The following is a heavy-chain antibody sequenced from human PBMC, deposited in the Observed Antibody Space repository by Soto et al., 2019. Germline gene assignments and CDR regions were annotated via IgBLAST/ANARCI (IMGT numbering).Heavy chain of an antibody. V-gene: IGHV4-31*11. D-gene: IGHD3-16*02. CDR3: ARWGSYRRDFDF. Sequence: QVQLQESGPGLVTPSQTLSLTCAVSGGSIGANGYYWSWIRQHPGKSLEWIGYIYYTGSTYYNPSLKSRVTISVDTSKNQFALKLSSVTDADTAVYVCARWGSYRRDFDFWGRGTLVTVSS. CDR1: GGSIGANGYY. CDR2: IYYTGST. J-gene: IGHJ4*02.